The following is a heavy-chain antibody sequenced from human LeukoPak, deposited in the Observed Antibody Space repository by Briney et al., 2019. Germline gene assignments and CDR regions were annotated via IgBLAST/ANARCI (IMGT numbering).Heavy chain of an antibody. Sequence: GGSLRLSCAASGFTFSSYAMSWVRQAPGKGLEWISAISGSGGSTYYADSVKGRFTISRDNSKNTLYLQMNTLRAEDTAVYYCAKDPRPGMTLEDYWGQGTLVAVSS. V-gene: IGHV3-23*01. D-gene: IGHD2-21*02. J-gene: IGHJ4*02. CDR2: ISGSGGST. CDR3: AKDPRPGMTLEDY. CDR1: GFTFSSYA.